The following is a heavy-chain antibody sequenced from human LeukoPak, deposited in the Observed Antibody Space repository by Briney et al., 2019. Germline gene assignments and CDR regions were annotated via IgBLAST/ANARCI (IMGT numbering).Heavy chain of an antibody. CDR3: ADLGDYAVG. D-gene: IGHD4-17*01. CDR2: IKSRTDGGAT. V-gene: IGHV3-15*01. CDR1: GFTFRNAW. J-gene: IGHJ4*02. Sequence: GGSLRLSCATSGFTFRNAWMSWVRQAPGKGLEWVGRIKSRTDGGATEYAAPVKGRFTISRDDSRNMLYPQINSLKTEDTAVYYCADLGDYAVGWGQGTLVTVSS.